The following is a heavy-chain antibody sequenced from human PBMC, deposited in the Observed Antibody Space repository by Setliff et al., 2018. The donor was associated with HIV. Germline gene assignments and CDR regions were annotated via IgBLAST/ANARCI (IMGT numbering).Heavy chain of an antibody. J-gene: IGHJ4*01. CDR1: GYTFSNYP. CDR2: VNTGKGDT. CDR3: ARDRFTLTSSIFGF. D-gene: IGHD3-3*01. V-gene: IGHV1-3*04. Sequence: ASVQVSCKTSGYTFSNYPIHWLRQAPGQRPEWMGWVNTGKGDTKYSQRFQDRLTITTDSSASSVYMELSSLSSDDTAIYYCARDRFTLTSSIFGFWGHGTLGTVSS.